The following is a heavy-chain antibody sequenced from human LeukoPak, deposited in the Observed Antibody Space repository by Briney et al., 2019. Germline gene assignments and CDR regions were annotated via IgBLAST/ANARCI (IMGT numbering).Heavy chain of an antibody. CDR1: GFTFSSDA. CDR2: IVGSA. Sequence: GGSLRLSCAASGFTFSSDAMSWVRQAPGRGLEWVSCIVGSAHYADSVKGQVTISRDNSKTTLYLQMNSLRAEDTAVYYCAKDYPFSSGWYGMDFFDYWGQGTLVTVSS. CDR3: AKDYPFSSGWYGMDFFDY. J-gene: IGHJ4*02. D-gene: IGHD6-19*01. V-gene: IGHV3-23*01.